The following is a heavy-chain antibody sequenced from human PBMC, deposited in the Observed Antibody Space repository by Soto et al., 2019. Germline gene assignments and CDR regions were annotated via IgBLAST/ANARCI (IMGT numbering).Heavy chain of an antibody. D-gene: IGHD4-17*01. V-gene: IGHV5-10-1*01. CDR2: IDPSDSYT. J-gene: IGHJ6*02. CDR1: GYSFTSYW. CDR3: AKGATVTTHYQYYGMDV. Sequence: GESLKISCKGSGYSFTSYWISWVRQMPGKGLEWMGRIDPSDSYTNYSPSFQGHVTISADKSISTAYLQWSSLRSDDSAIYYCAKGATVTTHYQYYGMDVWGRGTTVTVSS.